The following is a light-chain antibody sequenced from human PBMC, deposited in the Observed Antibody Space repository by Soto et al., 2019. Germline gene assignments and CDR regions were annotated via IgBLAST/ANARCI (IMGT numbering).Light chain of an antibody. CDR1: SSDVGGYNY. J-gene: IGLJ2*01. CDR3: SSYTSSCTLL. Sequence: QSALTQPASVSGSPGQSITISCTGTSSDVGGYNYVSWYQQHPGKAPKLMIYEVTNRPSGVSIRFSGSKSGNTASLTISGLQAEDEADYYCSSYTSSCTLLFGGGTKLTVL. CDR2: EVT. V-gene: IGLV2-14*01.